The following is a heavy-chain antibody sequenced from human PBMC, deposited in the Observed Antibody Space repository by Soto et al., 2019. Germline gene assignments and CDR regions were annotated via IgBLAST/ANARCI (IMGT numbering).Heavy chain of an antibody. Sequence: QVQLQESDPGLVVPSGTLSLTCTVSGASMTNSSWHWIRQPPGKGLEWVGYVSYSGNTRHNPSLKNRVTISVDSSKNRFYLKLTSVTAADTALYYCARDRTSFGLHVWGQGTKVTVSS. CDR3: ARDRTSFGLHV. V-gene: IGHV4-59*01. J-gene: IGHJ6*02. CDR2: VSYSGNT. D-gene: IGHD1-7*01. CDR1: GASMTNSS.